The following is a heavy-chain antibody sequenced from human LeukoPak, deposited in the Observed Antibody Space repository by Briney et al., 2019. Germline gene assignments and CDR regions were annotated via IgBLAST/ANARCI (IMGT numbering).Heavy chain of an antibody. CDR2: TYYRSKWYN. Sequence: SRTLSLTCAISGDSVSSNSAAWNWIRQSPSRGLEWLGRTYYRSKWYNDYAVSVKSRITINPDTSKNQFSLQLNSVTPEDTAVYYCAREGEPPSHMTHQDSYYYYGMDVWGQGTTVTVSS. J-gene: IGHJ6*02. D-gene: IGHD1-14*01. CDR1: GDSVSSNSAA. CDR3: AREGEPPSHMTHQDSYYYYGMDV. V-gene: IGHV6-1*01.